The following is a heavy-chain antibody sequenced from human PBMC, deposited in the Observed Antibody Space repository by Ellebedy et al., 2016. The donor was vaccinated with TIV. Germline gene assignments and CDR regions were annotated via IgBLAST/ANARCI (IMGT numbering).Heavy chain of an antibody. CDR1: GLRFGDFF. J-gene: IGHJ4*02. CDR2: ISAGGDDT. CDR3: REGHYSDV. Sequence: GGSLRLXXATSGLRFGDFFMSWVRQAPGRGLQWVSTISAGGDDTYLADSVKGRFTISRDNSRNILYLQMSSLRDEDSAIYYCREGHYSDVWGQGTQVTVSA. V-gene: IGHV3-23*01.